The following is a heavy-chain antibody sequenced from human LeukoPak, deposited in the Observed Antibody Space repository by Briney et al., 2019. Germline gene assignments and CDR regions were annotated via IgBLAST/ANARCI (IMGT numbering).Heavy chain of an antibody. Sequence: GGSLRLSCVASGFTFSISWVTWVRQAPGKGLVWVANIDKHGNGKYYVDSVKGRFAISRDYATNSVFLQMNSLRAEDTSVYYCARDAGWGYYDLWGQGTPVTVSS. D-gene: IGHD1-26*01. CDR2: IDKHGNGK. CDR1: GFTFSISW. V-gene: IGHV3-7*01. CDR3: ARDAGWGYYDL. J-gene: IGHJ4*02.